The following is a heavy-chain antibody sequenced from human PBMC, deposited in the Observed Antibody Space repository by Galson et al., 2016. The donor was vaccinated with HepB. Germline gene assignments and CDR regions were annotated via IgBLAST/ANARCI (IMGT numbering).Heavy chain of an antibody. J-gene: IGHJ4*02. V-gene: IGHV3-21*01. CDR2: ISSTSSYI. D-gene: IGHD3-22*01. CDR1: GFTFSSYS. Sequence: SLRLSCAASGFTFSSYSMNWVRQAPGKGLEWVSCISSTSSYIYNADSVKGRFTISRDNAKNSLYLQMNSLRAEDTAVYYCATMDYYYDSSGKLIDFDYWGQGTLATVSS. CDR3: ATMDYYYDSSGKLIDFDY.